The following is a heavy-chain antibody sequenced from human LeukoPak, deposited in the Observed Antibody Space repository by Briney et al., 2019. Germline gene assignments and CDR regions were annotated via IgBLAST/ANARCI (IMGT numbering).Heavy chain of an antibody. V-gene: IGHV4-34*01. J-gene: IGHJ3*02. D-gene: IGHD4-23*01. CDR2: INHSGST. CDR3: ARLYGYGGKEDAFDI. CDR1: GGSFSGYY. Sequence: PSETLSLTCAVYGGSFSGYYWSWLRQPPGKGLEWIGEINHSGSTNYNPSLKSRVTISVDTSKNQFSLKLSSVTAADTAVYYCARLYGYGGKEDAFDIWGQGTMVTVSS.